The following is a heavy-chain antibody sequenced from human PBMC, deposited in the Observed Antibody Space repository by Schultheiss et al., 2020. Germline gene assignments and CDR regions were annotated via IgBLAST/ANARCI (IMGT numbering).Heavy chain of an antibody. J-gene: IGHJ5*02. Sequence: SETLSLTCTVSGGSISSSNWWSWVRQPPGKGLEWIGEIYHSGSTYYNPSLKSRVTLSVDTSKNQFSLKLSSVTAADTAVYYCARDGGDYYGSGSYPIGWFDPWSQGTLVTVSS. D-gene: IGHD3-10*01. V-gene: IGHV4-4*02. CDR1: GGSISSSNW. CDR2: IYHSGST. CDR3: ARDGGDYYGSGSYPIGWFDP.